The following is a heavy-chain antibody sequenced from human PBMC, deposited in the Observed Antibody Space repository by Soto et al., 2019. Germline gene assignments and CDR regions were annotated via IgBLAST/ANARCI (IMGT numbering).Heavy chain of an antibody. J-gene: IGHJ6*02. CDR3: AKDKRCLQLHYYYGMDV. CDR2: ISYDGSNK. V-gene: IGHV3-30*18. D-gene: IGHD5-12*01. Sequence: QVQLVESGGGVVQPGRSLRLSCAASGFTFSSYGMHWVRQAPGKGLEWVAVISYDGSNKYYADSVKGRFTISRDNSKNTLYLQMNSLRAEDTAVYYCAKDKRCLQLHYYYGMDVWGQGTTVTVSS. CDR1: GFTFSSYG.